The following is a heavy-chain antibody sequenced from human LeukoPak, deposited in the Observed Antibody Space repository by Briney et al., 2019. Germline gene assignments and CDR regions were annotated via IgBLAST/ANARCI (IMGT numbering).Heavy chain of an antibody. CDR1: GGSISGYY. Sequence: SETLSLTCSVSGGSISGYYWSWIRQPAGKGLEWIGYIYYSGSTNYNPSLKSRVTISVDTSKNQFSLKLSSVTAADTAVYYCARHPYNWNNENAFDIWGQGTMVTVSS. J-gene: IGHJ3*02. D-gene: IGHD1/OR15-1a*01. CDR3: ARHPYNWNNENAFDI. V-gene: IGHV4-59*08. CDR2: IYYSGST.